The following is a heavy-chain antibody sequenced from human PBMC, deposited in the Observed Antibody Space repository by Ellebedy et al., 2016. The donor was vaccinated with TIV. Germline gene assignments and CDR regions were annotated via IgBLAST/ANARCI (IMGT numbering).Heavy chain of an antibody. J-gene: IGHJ4*02. V-gene: IGHV4-38-2*02. CDR2: MYHSGST. Sequence: SETLSLTXTVSGDSISSGYYWGWIRPPPGKGLEWIGSMYHSGSTYSNPSLKSRATISVDTSKNQFSLKLSSVTAADTAVYYCARIGRGWPFDYWGQGTLVTVSS. D-gene: IGHD6-19*01. CDR1: GDSISSGYY. CDR3: ARIGRGWPFDY.